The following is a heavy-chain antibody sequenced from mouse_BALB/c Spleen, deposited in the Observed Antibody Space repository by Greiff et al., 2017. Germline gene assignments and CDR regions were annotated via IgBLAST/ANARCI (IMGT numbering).Heavy chain of an antibody. CDR3: ARVRADY. CDR2: ISSGGST. Sequence: EVKVVESGGGLVKPGGSLKLSCAASGFTFSSYAMSWVRQTPEKRLEWVASISSGGSTYYPDSVKGRFTISRDNARNILYLQMSSLRSEDTAMYYCARVRADYWGQGTTLTVSS. V-gene: IGHV5-6-5*01. CDR1: GFTFSSYA. D-gene: IGHD1-1*01. J-gene: IGHJ2*01.